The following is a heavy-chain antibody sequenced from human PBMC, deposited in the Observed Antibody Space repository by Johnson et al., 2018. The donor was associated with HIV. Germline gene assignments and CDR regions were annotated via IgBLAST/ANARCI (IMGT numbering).Heavy chain of an antibody. CDR1: GFTFSSYA. J-gene: IGHJ3*02. CDR2: IYSGGST. CDR3: DCIAAATRAFDI. D-gene: IGHD6-13*01. V-gene: IGHV3-66*02. Sequence: VQLVESGGGLVQPGGSLRLSCAASGFTFSSYAMSWVRQAPGKGLEWVSAIYSGGSTYYADSVKGRFTISRDNSKNTLYLQMNSLRAEDTAVYYCDCIAAATRAFDIWGQGTMVTVSS.